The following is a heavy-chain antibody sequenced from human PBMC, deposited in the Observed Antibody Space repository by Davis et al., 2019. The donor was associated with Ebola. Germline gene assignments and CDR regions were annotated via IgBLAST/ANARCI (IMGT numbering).Heavy chain of an antibody. J-gene: IGHJ6*02. V-gene: IGHV4-39*07. CDR1: GGSISSSSYY. Sequence: MPSETLSLTCTVSGGSISSSSYYWGWIRQPPGKGLEWIGSIYYSGSTYYNPSLKSRVTISVDTSKNQFSLKLSSVTAADTAVYYCARERYGTTWDYYYYGMDVWGQGTTVTVSS. CDR3: ARERYGTTWDYYYYGMDV. CDR2: IYYSGST. D-gene: IGHD1-7*01.